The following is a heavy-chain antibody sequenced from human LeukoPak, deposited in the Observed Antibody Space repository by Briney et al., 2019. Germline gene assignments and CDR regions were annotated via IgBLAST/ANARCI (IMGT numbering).Heavy chain of an antibody. CDR1: GYTFTSYD. CDR2: MNPNSGNT. CDR3: GSYSGYAQ. V-gene: IGHV1-8*03. Sequence: GASVKVSCTASGYTFTSYDVNWVRQATGQGLEWMGWMNPNSGNTGYAQKFQGRVTITRNTSITTAYMELSGLTSEDTAVYYCGSYSGYAQWGQGTLVTASS. J-gene: IGHJ4*02. D-gene: IGHD5-12*01.